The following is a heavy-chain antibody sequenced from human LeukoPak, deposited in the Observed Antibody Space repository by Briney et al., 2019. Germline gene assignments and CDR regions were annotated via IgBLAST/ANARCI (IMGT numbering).Heavy chain of an antibody. CDR1: GFTLSNYA. J-gene: IGHJ6*02. D-gene: IGHD3-22*01. V-gene: IGHV3-23*01. CDR2: ISGSGSGT. CDR3: AREGPYYYDSSGYPYYYYGMDV. Sequence: GGSLRLSCAASGFTLSNYAMSWVRQAPGKGLEWVSGISGSGSGTYHADSVKGRFTISRDNSKNTLYLQMNSLRAEDTAVYYCAREGPYYYDSSGYPYYYYGMDVWGQGTTVTVSS.